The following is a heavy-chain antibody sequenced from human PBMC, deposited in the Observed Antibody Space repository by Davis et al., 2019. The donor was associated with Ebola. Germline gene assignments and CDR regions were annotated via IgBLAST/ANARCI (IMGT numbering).Heavy chain of an antibody. V-gene: IGHV4-59*08. CDR1: GGSISSYY. J-gene: IGHJ6*02. CDR2: IYYSGST. CDR3: AADPHYYYYYGMDV. Sequence: SETLSLTCTVSGGSISSYYWSWIRQPPGKGLEWIGYIYYSGSTNYNPSLKSRVTIPVDTSKNQFSLKLSSVTAADTAVYYCAADPHYYYYYGMDVWGQGTTVTVSS.